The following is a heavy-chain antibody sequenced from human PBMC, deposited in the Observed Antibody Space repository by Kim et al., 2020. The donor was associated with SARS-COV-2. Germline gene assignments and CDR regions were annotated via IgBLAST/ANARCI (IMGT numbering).Heavy chain of an antibody. CDR1: GGTFSSYA. V-gene: IGHV1-69*13. CDR2: IIPIFGTA. D-gene: IGHD3-10*01. CDR3: ARAPLPYDYGSGSYSPGAFDI. Sequence: SVKVSCKASGGTFSSYAISWVRQAPGQGLEWMGGIIPIFGTANYAQKFQGRVTITADESTSTAYMELSSLRSEDTAVYYCARAPLPYDYGSGSYSPGAFDISAQGTILSVSS. J-gene: IGHJ3*02.